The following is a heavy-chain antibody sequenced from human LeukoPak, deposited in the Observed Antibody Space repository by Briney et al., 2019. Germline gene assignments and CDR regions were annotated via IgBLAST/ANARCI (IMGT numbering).Heavy chain of an antibody. J-gene: IGHJ4*02. CDR3: ARVRQPTNPYYFDY. CDR2: IYYSGST. D-gene: IGHD3-10*01. V-gene: IGHV4-59*01. CDR1: GGPISSYY. Sequence: SETLSLTCTVSGGPISSYYWSWIRQPPGKGLEWIGYIYYSGSTNYNPSLKSRVTISVDTPKNQFSLKLSSVTAADTAVYYCARVRQPTNPYYFDYWGQGTLVTVSS.